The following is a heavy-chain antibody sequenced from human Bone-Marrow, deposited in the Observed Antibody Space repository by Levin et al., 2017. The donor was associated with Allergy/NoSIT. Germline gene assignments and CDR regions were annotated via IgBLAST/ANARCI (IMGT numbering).Heavy chain of an antibody. Sequence: PGESLKISCAASGLTVNSNYMSWVRQAPGKGLEWVSVIYGGGFTHYADSVKGRFSISRDTSKNMVYLQMDSLRAEDTAVYYCARDGYSSKWSVTWGQGTLVTVSS. V-gene: IGHV3-53*01. CDR2: IYGGGFT. D-gene: IGHD5-12*01. CDR3: ARDGYSSKWSVT. CDR1: GLTVNSNY. J-gene: IGHJ5*02.